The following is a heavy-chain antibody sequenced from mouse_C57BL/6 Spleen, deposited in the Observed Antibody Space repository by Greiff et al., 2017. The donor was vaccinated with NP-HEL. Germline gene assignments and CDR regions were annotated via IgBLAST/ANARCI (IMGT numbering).Heavy chain of an antibody. V-gene: IGHV1-59*01. CDR3: ARGAPYYYGSSYYYFDY. Sequence: QVQLQQPGAELVRPGTSVKLSCKASGYTFTSYWMHWVKQRPGQGLEWIGVIDPSDSYTNYNQKFKGKATLTVDTSSSTAYMQLSSLTSEDSAVYYCARGAPYYYGSSYYYFDYWGQGTTLTVSS. CDR1: GYTFTSYW. CDR2: IDPSDSYT. D-gene: IGHD1-1*01. J-gene: IGHJ2*01.